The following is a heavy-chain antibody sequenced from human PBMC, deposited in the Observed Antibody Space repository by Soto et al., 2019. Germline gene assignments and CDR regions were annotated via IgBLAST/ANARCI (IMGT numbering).Heavy chain of an antibody. CDR2: IYYSGST. CDR3: ATNWGPDAFDI. D-gene: IGHD7-27*01. J-gene: IGHJ3*02. CDR1: GGSISSSSYF. Sequence: QLQLQESGPGLVKPSETLSLTCTVSGGSISSSSYFWGWIRQPPGKGLEWIGTIYYSGSTYYNPSLKSRVTISVDTSKNQFSLKLSSVTAADTAVYYCATNWGPDAFDIWGQGTIVTVSS. V-gene: IGHV4-39*01.